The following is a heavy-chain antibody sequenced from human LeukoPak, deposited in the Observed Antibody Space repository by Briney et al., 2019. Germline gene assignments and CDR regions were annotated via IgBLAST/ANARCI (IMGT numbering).Heavy chain of an antibody. D-gene: IGHD6-13*01. CDR2: IKGAGSEK. CDR3: ARGGGMRSWYDFDY. CDR1: GFTFSNYW. J-gene: IGHJ4*02. V-gene: IGHV3-7*04. Sequence: GGSLRLSCAASGFTFSNYWMSWVRQAPGKGLEFMANIKGAGSEKYYVDSVKGRFTISRDNDKNLVQLQMNSLRAEDTAVYYCARGGGMRSWYDFDYWGQGTLVTVSS.